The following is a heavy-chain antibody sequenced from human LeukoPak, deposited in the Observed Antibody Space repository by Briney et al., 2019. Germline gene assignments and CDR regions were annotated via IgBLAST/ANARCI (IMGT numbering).Heavy chain of an antibody. CDR3: ARRKPDSSGYYHFDY. CDR1: GYTFTSYY. J-gene: IGHJ4*02. D-gene: IGHD3-22*01. V-gene: IGHV1-2*02. CDR2: INPNSGVT. Sequence: GASVKVSCKASGYTFTSYYMHWVRQAPGQGLEWMGWINPNSGVTKCAQKFQGRVTMTRDTSISTVYMEVIRLRSDDTAVYYCARRKPDSSGYYHFDYWGQGTLVTVSS.